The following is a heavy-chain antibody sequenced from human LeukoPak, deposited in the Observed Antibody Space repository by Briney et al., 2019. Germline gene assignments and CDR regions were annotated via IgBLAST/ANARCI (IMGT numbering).Heavy chain of an antibody. D-gene: IGHD3-10*01. CDR3: TTVTMVRDYDY. J-gene: IGHJ4*02. V-gene: IGHV3-15*01. CDR1: GFPFSDDW. CDR2: IKKKGDGGTT. Sequence: PGGSLRLSCAASGFPFSDDWMSWVRQAPGKGLEWVGRIKKKGDGGTTDYAAPVEGRFTISRDDSKNMLYLEMSNLKIEDTAVYYCTTVTMVRDYDYWGQGTLVTVSS.